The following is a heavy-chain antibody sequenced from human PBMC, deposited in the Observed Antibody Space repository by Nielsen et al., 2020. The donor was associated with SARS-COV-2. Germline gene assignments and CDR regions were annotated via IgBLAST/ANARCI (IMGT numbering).Heavy chain of an antibody. V-gene: IGHV4-4*02. D-gene: IGHD6-19*01. CDR1: GDSISSSNW. J-gene: IGHJ6*02. CDR3: ARGSLRPSSGWPGFYYYGMDV. CDR2: IYHSGNT. Sequence: SETLSLTCAVSGDSISSSNWWSWVRQPPGKGLEWIGEIYHSGNTNYNPSLKSRVTISVDTSKNQFSLKLSSVTAADTAVYYCARGSLRPSSGWPGFYYYGMDVWGQGTTVTVSS.